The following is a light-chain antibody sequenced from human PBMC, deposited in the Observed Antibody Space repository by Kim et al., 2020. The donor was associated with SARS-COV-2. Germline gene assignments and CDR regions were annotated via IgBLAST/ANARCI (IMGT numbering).Light chain of an antibody. V-gene: IGKV3-15*01. J-gene: IGKJ4*01. CDR3: QQYEYWPLT. CDR2: DSS. Sequence: EIVMTQSPATLSVSLGERATLSCRASQNVGSYLSWFQQKPGQPPRLLIRDSSGRATGVAARFSGSGSGTEFTLTISGLQSDDFAVYYCQQYEYWPLTFGGGTKVDIK. CDR1: QNVGSY.